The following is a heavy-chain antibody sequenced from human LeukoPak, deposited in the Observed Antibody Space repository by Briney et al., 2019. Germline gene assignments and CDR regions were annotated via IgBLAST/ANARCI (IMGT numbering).Heavy chain of an antibody. J-gene: IGHJ4*02. Sequence: QAGGPLRLSCAASGFTFSSYAMSWVRQAPGKGLEWVSAISGSGGSTYYADSVKGRFTISRDNSKNTLYLQMNSLRAEDTAVYYCAKDMVRGVSADYWGQGTLVTVSS. CDR2: ISGSGGST. CDR1: GFTFSSYA. D-gene: IGHD3-10*01. CDR3: AKDMVRGVSADY. V-gene: IGHV3-23*01.